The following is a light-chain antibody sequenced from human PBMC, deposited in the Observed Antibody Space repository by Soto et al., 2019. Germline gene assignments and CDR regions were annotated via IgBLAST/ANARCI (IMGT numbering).Light chain of an antibody. J-gene: IGLJ3*02. CDR1: SSNIATNP. CDR2: SNN. Sequence: QSVLTQPPSASGAPGQRVIISCSGSSSNIATNPVNWYQYLPGTAPKVLMYSNNQRPSGVPDRFSASKSGTSASLAISGLQSEDEADYYCAAWDDSLNTWVFGGGTKLTVL. V-gene: IGLV1-44*01. CDR3: AAWDDSLNTWV.